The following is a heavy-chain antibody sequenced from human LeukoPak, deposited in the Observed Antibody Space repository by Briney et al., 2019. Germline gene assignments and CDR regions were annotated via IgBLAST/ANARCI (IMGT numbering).Heavy chain of an antibody. J-gene: IGHJ4*02. CDR1: GFTFSSYA. V-gene: IGHV3-23*01. CDR2: ISGSGGST. Sequence: GGSLRLSCAASGFTFSSYAMSWVRQAPGKGLEWVSAISGSGGSTYYADSVKGRFTISRDNSKNTLYLQMNSLRAEDTAVYYCAKDQLPGIAVAGPFDYWGQGTLVTVSS. D-gene: IGHD6-19*01. CDR3: AKDQLPGIAVAGPFDY.